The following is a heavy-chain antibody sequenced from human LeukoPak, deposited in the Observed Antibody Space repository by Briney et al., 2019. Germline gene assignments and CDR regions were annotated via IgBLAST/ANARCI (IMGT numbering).Heavy chain of an antibody. J-gene: IGHJ3*02. D-gene: IGHD3-16*02. Sequence: PSETLSLTCTVSGGSISRGGYYWSWIRQHPGKGLEWIGYIYYSGSTYYNPSLKSRVTISVDTSKNQFSLKLSSVTAADTAVYYCARSHPIVFNAFDIWGQGTMVTVSS. V-gene: IGHV4-31*03. CDR2: IYYSGST. CDR3: ARSHPIVFNAFDI. CDR1: GGSISRGGYY.